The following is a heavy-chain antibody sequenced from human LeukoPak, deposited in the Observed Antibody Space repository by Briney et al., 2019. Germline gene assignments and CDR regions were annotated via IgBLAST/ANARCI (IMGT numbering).Heavy chain of an antibody. J-gene: IGHJ5*02. CDR2: INPNSGGT. D-gene: IGHD4-11*01. Sequence: ASVKVSCKASGYTFTGYYMHWVRQAPGQGLEWMGWINPNSGGTNYAQKFQGRVTMTRDTSISTAYMELSRLRSDDTAVYYCARDGKRDYSNYNWFDPWGREPWSPSPQ. V-gene: IGHV1-2*02. CDR3: ARDGKRDYSNYNWFDP. CDR1: GYTFTGYY.